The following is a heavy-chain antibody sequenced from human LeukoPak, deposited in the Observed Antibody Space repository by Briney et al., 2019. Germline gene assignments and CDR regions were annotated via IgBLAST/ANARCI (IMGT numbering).Heavy chain of an antibody. CDR2: ISHSGST. Sequence: SETLSLTCAVSGGSFSVHYWTWIRQSPGKGLEWIGEISHSGSTNYSPSFKSRVRISVDTSQNQFSLKLTSVAAADTAVYYCARGRWTRIQPRFHSYFDYWGQGTLVTVSS. J-gene: IGHJ4*02. D-gene: IGHD5-18*01. CDR1: GGSFSVHY. CDR3: ARGRWTRIQPRFHSYFDY. V-gene: IGHV4-34*01.